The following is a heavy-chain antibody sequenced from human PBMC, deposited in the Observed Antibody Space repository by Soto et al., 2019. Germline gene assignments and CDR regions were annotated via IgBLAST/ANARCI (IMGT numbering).Heavy chain of an antibody. J-gene: IGHJ4*02. CDR2: IYYSGST. D-gene: IGHD3-10*01. CDR3: ARYSYGSDYYFDD. CDR1: GGSIKSYY. V-gene: IGHV4-59*01. Sequence: SETLSLTCTVSGGSIKSYYWSWIRQPPGKGLEWIGSIYYSGSTNSSPSLKSRVTMSVDTSKNQFSLKLSAVIAADTAMYYCARYSYGSDYYFDDWGQGTLVTVSS.